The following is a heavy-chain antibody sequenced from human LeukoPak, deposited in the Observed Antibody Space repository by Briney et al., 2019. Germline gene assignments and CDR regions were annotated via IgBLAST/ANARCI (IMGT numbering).Heavy chain of an antibody. CDR2: INEDGSEK. CDR1: GFTFSSYW. V-gene: IGHV3-7*04. Sequence: PGGSLRLSCAASGFTFSSYWMSWVRQAPGKGLEWVANINEDGSEKNYVDSVKGRFTISRDNAKKSLYLQLNSLRAEDTALYYCARGRRGDYWGQGSLVTVSS. CDR3: ARGRRGDY. J-gene: IGHJ4*02.